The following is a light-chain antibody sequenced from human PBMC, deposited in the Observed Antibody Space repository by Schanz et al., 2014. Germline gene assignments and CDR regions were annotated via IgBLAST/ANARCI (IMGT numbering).Light chain of an antibody. V-gene: IGLV2-11*01. CDR3: CSYSGTSAL. Sequence: QSALTQPRSVSGSPGQSVTISCTGTSGDVGGYNYVSWYQQHPGKAPKLMIFDVSQRPSGVPDRFSASKSGYTASLTISGLQAEDEADYYCCSYSGTSALFGGGTKLTVL. J-gene: IGLJ3*02. CDR2: DVS. CDR1: SGDVGGYNY.